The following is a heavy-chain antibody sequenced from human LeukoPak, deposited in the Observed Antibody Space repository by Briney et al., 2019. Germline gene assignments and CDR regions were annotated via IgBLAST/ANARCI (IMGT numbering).Heavy chain of an antibody. CDR2: ISSSGSTI. D-gene: IGHD7-27*01. CDR1: GFTFSSYE. Sequence: GGSLRLSCAASGFTFSSYEMNWVRQAPGKGLEWVSYISSSGSTIYYADSVKGRFTISRDNAKNSLYLQMNSLRAEDTAVYYCASGDPQGGTWYLDYWGQGTLVTVSS. CDR3: ASGDPQGGTWYLDY. J-gene: IGHJ4*02. V-gene: IGHV3-48*03.